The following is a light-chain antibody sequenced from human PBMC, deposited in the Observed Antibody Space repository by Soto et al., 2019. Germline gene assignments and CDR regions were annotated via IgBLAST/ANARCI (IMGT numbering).Light chain of an antibody. CDR1: QSVSSN. Sequence: IVITKSPATLSVSPGERATLSCRASQSVSSNLAWYQQIPGQAPRLLIYGASTRATGIPARFSGSGSGTEFALTISSLQSEDFAVYYCQQYNNWPPWTFGQGTKVEIK. CDR2: GAS. CDR3: QQYNNWPPWT. V-gene: IGKV3-15*01. J-gene: IGKJ1*01.